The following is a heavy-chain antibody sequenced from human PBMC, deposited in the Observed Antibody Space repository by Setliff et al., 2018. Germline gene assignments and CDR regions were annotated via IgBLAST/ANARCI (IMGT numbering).Heavy chain of an antibody. Sequence: SETLSLTCTVSGGSISSSSYYWSWIRQHPGKGLEWIGYIYYSGSTYYNPSLKSRVTISVDTSKNQFSLKLSSVTAADTAVYYCARDPLTTNRRRAFDIWGQGTMVTVSS. D-gene: IGHD4-17*01. CDR1: GGSISSSSYY. CDR3: ARDPLTTNRRRAFDI. CDR2: IYYSGST. J-gene: IGHJ3*02. V-gene: IGHV4-31*02.